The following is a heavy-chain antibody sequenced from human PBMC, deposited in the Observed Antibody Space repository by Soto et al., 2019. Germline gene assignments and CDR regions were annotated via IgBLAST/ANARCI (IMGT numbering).Heavy chain of an antibody. CDR1: GYTFTSYG. D-gene: IGHD1-26*01. V-gene: IGHV1-18*01. CDR2: ISAYNANT. CDR3: ARDRLGATGDY. J-gene: IGHJ4*02. Sequence: ASVKVSCKASGYTFTSYGISWVRQAPGQGLEWMGWISAYNANTDYAQKLQGRVTMTTDTSTSTAYMELRSLRSDDTAVYFCARDRLGATGDYWGQGTLVTVSS.